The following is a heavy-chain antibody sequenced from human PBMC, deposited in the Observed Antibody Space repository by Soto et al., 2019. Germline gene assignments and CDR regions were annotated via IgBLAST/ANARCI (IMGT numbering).Heavy chain of an antibody. Sequence: QVQLQESGPGLVKPSETLSLACTVSGGSVSSGSYYWSWIRQPPGKGLEWIGYIYYSGSTNYNPSLKSRVTISVVTSKNQFSLKLSSVTAADTAVYYCACHAQINYYYYGMDVWGQGTTVTVSS. CDR3: ACHAQINYYYYGMDV. V-gene: IGHV4-61*01. CDR1: GGSVSSGSYY. J-gene: IGHJ6*02. CDR2: IYYSGST.